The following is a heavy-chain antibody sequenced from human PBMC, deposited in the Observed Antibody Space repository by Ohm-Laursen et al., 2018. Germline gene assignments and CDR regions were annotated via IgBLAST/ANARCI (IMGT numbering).Heavy chain of an antibody. CDR2: IYYSGST. V-gene: IGHV4-59*01. D-gene: IGHD6-13*01. J-gene: IGHJ6*02. CDR1: GGSISSYY. Sequence: SDTLSLTCAVSGGSISSYYWSWIRQPPGEGLEWIGYIYYSGSTNYNPSLKSRVTISVDTSKNQFSLKLSSVTAADTAVYYCARDQSSSWYRGYYYGMDVWGQGTTVTVSS. CDR3: ARDQSSSWYRGYYYGMDV.